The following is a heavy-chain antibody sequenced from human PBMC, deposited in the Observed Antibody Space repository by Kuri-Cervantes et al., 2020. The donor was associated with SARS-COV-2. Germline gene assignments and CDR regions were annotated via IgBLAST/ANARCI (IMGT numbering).Heavy chain of an antibody. CDR2: FDPEDGET. CDR3: ARGYCSSTSCYSFHWYYYYMDV. D-gene: IGHD2-2*01. J-gene: IGHJ6*03. V-gene: IGHV1-24*01. Sequence: ASVKVSCKVSGYTLTELSMHWVRQAPGKGLEWMGGFDPEDGETIYAQKFQGRVTMTRDTSISTAYMELSRLRSDDTAVYYCARGYCSSTSCYSFHWYYYYMDVWGKGTTVTVSS. CDR1: GYTLTELS.